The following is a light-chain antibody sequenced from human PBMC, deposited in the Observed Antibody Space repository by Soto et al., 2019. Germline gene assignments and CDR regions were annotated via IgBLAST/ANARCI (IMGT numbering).Light chain of an antibody. V-gene: IGKV1-39*01. CDR3: QQTSSTPT. J-gene: IGKJ4*01. CDR1: QRIRSY. Sequence: DIQLTQSPSSLSASVGDRVTITCRASQRIRSYLNWYQQKPGKAPKLLIYAASSLQTGVSSRFSGSGSGTDFSLTISNLPPEDYATYYCQQTSSTPTFGGGTKVEIK. CDR2: AAS.